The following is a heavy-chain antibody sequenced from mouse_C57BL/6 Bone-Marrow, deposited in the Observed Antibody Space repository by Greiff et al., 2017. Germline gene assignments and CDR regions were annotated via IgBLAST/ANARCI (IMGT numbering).Heavy chain of an antibody. J-gene: IGHJ3*01. CDR1: GYTFTSYD. CDR3: ARKRDYYGSSPLAY. D-gene: IGHD1-1*01. V-gene: IGHV1-85*01. Sequence: QVQLQQSGPELVKPGASVKLSCKASGYTFTSYDINWVKQRPGQGLEWIGWIYPRDGSTKYNEKFKGKATLTVDTSSSTAYMELHSLTSEDSAVYFCARKRDYYGSSPLAYWGQGTLVTVSA. CDR2: IYPRDGST.